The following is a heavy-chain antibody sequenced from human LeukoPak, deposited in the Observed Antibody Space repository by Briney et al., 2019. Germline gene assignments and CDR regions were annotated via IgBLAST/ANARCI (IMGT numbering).Heavy chain of an antibody. J-gene: IGHJ4*02. CDR3: AWAGTSPRRYYFDY. CDR1: GGTFSIYA. CDR2: IIPIFGTA. D-gene: IGHD2-2*01. V-gene: IGHV1-69*01. Sequence: SVKVSCKASGGTFSIYAISWVRQAPGQGLEWVGGIIPIFGTANYAQKFQGRVTITADESTSTAYMELSSLRSEDTAVYYCAWAGTSPRRYYFDYWGQGTLVTVSS.